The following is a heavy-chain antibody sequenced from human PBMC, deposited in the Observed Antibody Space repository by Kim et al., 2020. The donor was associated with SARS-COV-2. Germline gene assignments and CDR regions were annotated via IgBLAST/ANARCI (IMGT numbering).Heavy chain of an antibody. D-gene: IGHD6-19*01. Sequence: ASVKVSCKASGYTFTNYDINWVRQAPGQGLEWMGWMNSKSGNAAYAQKFQGRVTMTRNTSISTAYIDLTSLRSEDTAVYYCASGSGSGWMYFQYWGQGTLVTVSS. CDR2: MNSKSGNA. CDR3: ASGSGSGWMYFQY. CDR1: GYTFTNYD. V-gene: IGHV1-8*01. J-gene: IGHJ1*01.